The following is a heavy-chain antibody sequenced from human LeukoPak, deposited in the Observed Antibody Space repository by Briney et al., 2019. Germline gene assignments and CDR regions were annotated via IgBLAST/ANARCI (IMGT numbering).Heavy chain of an antibody. J-gene: IGHJ4*02. CDR3: ARGDSGDFWSGYYVSSALDY. Sequence: SETLSLTCAVYGGSFSGYYRSWIRQPPGKGLEWIGEINHSGSTNYNPSLKSRVTISVDTSKNQFSLKLSSVTAADTAVYYCARGDSGDFWSGYYVSSALDYWGQGTLVTVSS. V-gene: IGHV4-34*01. D-gene: IGHD3-3*01. CDR2: INHSGST. CDR1: GGSFSGYY.